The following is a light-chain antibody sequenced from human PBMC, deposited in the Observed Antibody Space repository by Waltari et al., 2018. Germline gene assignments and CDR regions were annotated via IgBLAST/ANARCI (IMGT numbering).Light chain of an antibody. CDR1: QRVISY. J-gene: IGKJ4*01. Sequence: EIVLTQSPATLSLAPGERATLSCRATQRVISYLAWYQQRPGQAPRLLLYDTSIRATAIPVRVTGSGSETDLTLTISSLGPEDFAVYYCQQRSKCPLTFGGGTKVEIK. CDR3: QQRSKCPLT. V-gene: IGKV3-11*01. CDR2: DTS.